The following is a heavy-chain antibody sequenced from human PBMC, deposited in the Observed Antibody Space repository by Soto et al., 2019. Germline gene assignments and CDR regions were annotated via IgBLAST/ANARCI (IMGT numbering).Heavy chain of an antibody. D-gene: IGHD2-2*01. CDR2: ISTHNGDT. CDR3: AREYCISTSCYGSDF. Sequence: QGLEWMGWISTHNGDTKYARNLQGRLITTTDTSTTTAYMGLTSLRSDDTAVYYCAREYCISTSCYGSDFWGRGTLVTVS. J-gene: IGHJ4*02. V-gene: IGHV1-18*01.